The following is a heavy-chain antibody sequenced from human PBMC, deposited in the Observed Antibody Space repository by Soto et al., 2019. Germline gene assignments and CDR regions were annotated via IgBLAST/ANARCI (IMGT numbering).Heavy chain of an antibody. CDR3: ARPLVGFFHIDY. J-gene: IGHJ4*02. V-gene: IGHV3-33*01. CDR1: GFTFSSYG. CDR2: IGYDGSNK. Sequence: GGSLRLSCEGSGFTFSSYGMHWVRQAPGKGLEWVAGIGYDGSNKYYGDSVMGRFTISRDNSKNTVYLQMNSLRAEDTALYYCARPLVGFFHIDYWGQGTLVTVSS. D-gene: IGHD2-8*02.